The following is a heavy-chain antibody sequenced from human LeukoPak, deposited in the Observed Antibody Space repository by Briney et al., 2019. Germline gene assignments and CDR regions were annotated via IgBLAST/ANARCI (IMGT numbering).Heavy chain of an antibody. CDR3: ARGVDYYENSGTIDY. J-gene: IGHJ4*02. V-gene: IGHV3-33*01. CDR1: GFTFSDYG. D-gene: IGHD3-22*01. Sequence: GGSLRLSCTASGFTFSDYGTHWVRQPPGKGLEWVAIIWYDGSNKTYEDSVKGRFTISRDNSKNTLYLQMNSLRAEDTAVYYCARGVDYYENSGTIDYWGQGTLVTVSS. CDR2: IWYDGSNK.